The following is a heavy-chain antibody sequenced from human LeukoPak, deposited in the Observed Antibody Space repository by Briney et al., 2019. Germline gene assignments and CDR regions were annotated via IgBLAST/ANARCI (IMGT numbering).Heavy chain of an antibody. D-gene: IGHD5-24*01. Sequence: SETLSLTCAVSGYSISSGYYWGWIRQPPGKGLEWIGSIYHSGSTYYNPSLKSRVTISVDTSKNQFSLKLSSVTAADTAVYYCARHFGVATNLDYWGQGTLVTVSS. CDR2: IYHSGST. J-gene: IGHJ4*02. CDR3: ARHFGVATNLDY. V-gene: IGHV4-38-2*01. CDR1: GYSISSGYY.